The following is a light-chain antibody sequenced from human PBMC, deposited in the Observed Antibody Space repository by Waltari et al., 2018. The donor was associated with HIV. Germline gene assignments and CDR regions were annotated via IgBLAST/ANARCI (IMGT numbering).Light chain of an antibody. Sequence: SALTQPASVSGSPGQSITISCTGTSSEVGAYNLLSWYQQHPGKAPKFIIYEVNKRPSEVSIRFSGSKSGNTASLTISGLQAEDEADYYCCSYAGRSTLEVFGGGTKVTVL. V-gene: IGLV2-23*02. J-gene: IGLJ2*01. CDR3: CSYAGRSTLEV. CDR2: EVN. CDR1: SSEVGAYNL.